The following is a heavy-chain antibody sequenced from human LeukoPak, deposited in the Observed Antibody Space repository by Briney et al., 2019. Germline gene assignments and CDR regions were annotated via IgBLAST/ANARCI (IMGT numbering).Heavy chain of an antibody. CDR2: ISGSGDST. CDR3: AGRYDSSGYPLH. J-gene: IGHJ4*02. D-gene: IGHD3-22*01. Sequence: GGSLRLSCAASGFTFSSYGMNWVRQAPGKGLEWVSAISGSGDSTYYADSVKGRFTISRDNSKDTLYLQMNSLRAEDTAVYYCAGRYDSSGYPLHWGQGTLVTVSS. V-gene: IGHV3-23*01. CDR1: GFTFSSYG.